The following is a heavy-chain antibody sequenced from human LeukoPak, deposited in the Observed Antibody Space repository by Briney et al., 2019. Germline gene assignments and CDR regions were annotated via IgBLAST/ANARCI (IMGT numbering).Heavy chain of an antibody. CDR3: AREAPHGLLYGSGSYWPRMDV. Sequence: SETLSLTCTVSGGSISSYYWSWIRQPAGKGLEWIGRIYTSGSTNYNPSLKSRVTMSVDTSKNQFSLKLSSVTAADTAVYYCAREAPHGLLYGSGSYWPRMDVWGQGTTVTVSS. V-gene: IGHV4-4*07. D-gene: IGHD3-10*01. CDR1: GGSISSYY. CDR2: IYTSGST. J-gene: IGHJ6*02.